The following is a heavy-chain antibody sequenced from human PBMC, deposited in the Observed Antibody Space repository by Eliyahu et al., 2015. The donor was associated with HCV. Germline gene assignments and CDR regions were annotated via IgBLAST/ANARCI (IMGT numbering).Heavy chain of an antibody. D-gene: IGHD4-17*01. Sequence: EVQLVESGGGLVQPGGSLRLSCGASGFXFTXXCMTWVRQAPGKGLECVANIKXDGSEKSYVDSVKGRFTISRDNXKNSLYLHMNNLRAEDTGVYYCARYRRYGDHFYYYGMDVWGQGTTVTVSS. V-gene: IGHV3-7*01. CDR1: GFXFTXXC. J-gene: IGHJ6*02. CDR2: IKXDGSEK. CDR3: ARYRRYGDHFYYYGMDV.